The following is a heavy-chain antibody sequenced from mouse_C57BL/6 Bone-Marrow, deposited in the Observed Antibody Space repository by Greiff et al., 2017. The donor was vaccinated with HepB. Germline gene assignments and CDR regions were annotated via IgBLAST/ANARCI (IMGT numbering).Heavy chain of an antibody. J-gene: IGHJ2*01. D-gene: IGHD2-4*01. Sequence: VQLQQSGSELRSPGSSVKLSCKDFDSEVFPIAYMSWVRQKPGHGFEWIGGILPSIGRTIYGEKFEDKATLDADTLSNTAYLDLNSLTSEDSAIYYCARGSYDYDDYFDYWGQGTTLTVSS. CDR1: DSEVFPIAY. CDR3: ARGSYDYDDYFDY. CDR2: ILPSIGRT. V-gene: IGHV15-2*01.